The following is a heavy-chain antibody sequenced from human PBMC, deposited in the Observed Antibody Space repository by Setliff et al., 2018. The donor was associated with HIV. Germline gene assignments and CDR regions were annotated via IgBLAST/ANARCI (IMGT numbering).Heavy chain of an antibody. J-gene: IGHJ6*04. D-gene: IGHD6-13*01. CDR3: ARTSSKFYAGNGMDV. CDR2: IYSTGSGRT. CDR1: GGSVTSSTYY. Sequence: SETLSLTCTVSGGSVTSSTYYWGWIRQPPGKGLEWIGNIYSTGSGRTYYSPSLKCRVTVSVDTSKNQFSLKLSSVTAADTAVYYCARTSSKFYAGNGMDVWGKGTTVTVSS. V-gene: IGHV4-39*07.